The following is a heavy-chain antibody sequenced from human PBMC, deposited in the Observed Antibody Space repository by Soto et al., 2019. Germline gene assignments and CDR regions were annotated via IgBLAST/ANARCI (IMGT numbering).Heavy chain of an antibody. V-gene: IGHV1-18*01. Sequence: QVLLVQSGAEVKKPGASVKVSCKASGYTFTSYGISWVRQAPGQGREWMGGISAHNGNTTYAQKGQGRVTMTTDTYRSTVYIELRSLRSGATGVYYCSREWSYGSGPWYWGQVPLFTVSS. J-gene: IGHJ4*02. CDR1: GYTFTSYG. CDR2: ISAHNGNT. D-gene: IGHD3-10*01. CDR3: SREWSYGSGPWY.